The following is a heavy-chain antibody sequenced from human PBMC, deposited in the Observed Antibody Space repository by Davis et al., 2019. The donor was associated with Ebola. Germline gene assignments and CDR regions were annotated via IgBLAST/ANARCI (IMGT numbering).Heavy chain of an antibody. J-gene: IGHJ3*02. Sequence: GSLRLSCTVSGGSISSYYWSWIRQPPGKGLELIGYIYYSGSTNYNPSLKSRVTISVDTSKNQFSLKLSSVTAADTAVYYCARGNDVITGGAFDIWGQGTLVTVSS. D-gene: IGHD1-1*01. V-gene: IGHV4-59*01. CDR1: GGSISSYY. CDR3: ARGNDVITGGAFDI. CDR2: IYYSGST.